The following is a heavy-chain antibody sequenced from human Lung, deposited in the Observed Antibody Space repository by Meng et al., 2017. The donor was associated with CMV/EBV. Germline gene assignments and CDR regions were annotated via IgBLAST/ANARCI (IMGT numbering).Heavy chain of an antibody. CDR2: INHSGST. J-gene: IGHJ4*02. D-gene: IGHD2-15*01. CDR3: ARMVVAPLVFDY. Sequence: LXXAVYGGSFSGYYWSWIRQPPGKGLEWIGEINHSGSTNYNPSLKSRVTISVDTSKNQFSLKLSSVTAADTAVYYCARMVVAPLVFDYWGEGTLVTVSS. V-gene: IGHV4-34*01. CDR1: GGSFSGYY.